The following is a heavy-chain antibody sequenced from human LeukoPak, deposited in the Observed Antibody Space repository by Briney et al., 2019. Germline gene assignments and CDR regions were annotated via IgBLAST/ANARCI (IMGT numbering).Heavy chain of an antibody. CDR2: ITHSGST. J-gene: IGHJ6*03. V-gene: IGHV4-34*01. CDR3: ARGRIQLWPRHHYYYMDV. Sequence: SETLSLTCAIYGVSVSDDSWNWIRQPPGKGLEWIGEITHSGSTNYNQSLKSRITISVDPSKNQFSLKLSSVTAADTAVYYCARGRIQLWPRHHYYYMDVWGKGTTVTVSS. CDR1: GVSVSDDS. D-gene: IGHD5-18*01.